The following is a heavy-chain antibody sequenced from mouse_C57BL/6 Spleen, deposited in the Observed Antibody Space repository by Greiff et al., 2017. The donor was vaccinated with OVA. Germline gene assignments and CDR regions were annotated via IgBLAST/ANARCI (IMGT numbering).Heavy chain of an antibody. J-gene: IGHJ2*01. Sequence: QVQLKQPGAELVRPGSSVKLSCKASGYTFTSYWMHWVKQRPIQGLEWIGNIDPSDSETHYNQKFKDKATLTVDKSSSTAYMQLSSLTSEDSAVYYCARYDWDYFDYWGQGTTLTVSS. V-gene: IGHV1-52*01. CDR3: ARYDWDYFDY. CDR1: GYTFTSYW. D-gene: IGHD4-1*01. CDR2: IDPSDSET.